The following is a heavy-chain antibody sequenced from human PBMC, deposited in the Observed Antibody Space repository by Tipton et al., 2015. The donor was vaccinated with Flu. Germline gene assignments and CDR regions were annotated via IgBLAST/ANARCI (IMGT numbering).Heavy chain of an antibody. CDR3: ARDYLLGDLSCFDN. V-gene: IGHV4-4*07. Sequence: TLSLTCTVSGDSISSYYWSWIRQPAGKGLEWIGRIYTSGSTNYNASLKSRVTMSVDTSKNQFSLKLSSVTVADTAVYYCARDYLLGDLSCFDNGVQGTPVTGS. J-gene: IGHJ4*02. D-gene: IGHD3-16*02. CDR2: IYTSGST. CDR1: GDSISSYY.